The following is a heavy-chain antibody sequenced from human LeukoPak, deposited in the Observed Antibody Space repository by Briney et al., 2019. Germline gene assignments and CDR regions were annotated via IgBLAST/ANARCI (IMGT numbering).Heavy chain of an antibody. D-gene: IGHD3-22*01. Sequence: GGSLRLSCAASGFTFSSYAMSWVRQAPGKGLEWVSAISGSGGSTYYADSVKGRFTISRDNSKNTLYLQMNSLRAEDTAVYYCAKDAYDSSGYYSDAFDIWGQGTMVTVSS. V-gene: IGHV3-23*01. CDR3: AKDAYDSSGYYSDAFDI. J-gene: IGHJ3*02. CDR2: ISGSGGST. CDR1: GFTFSSYA.